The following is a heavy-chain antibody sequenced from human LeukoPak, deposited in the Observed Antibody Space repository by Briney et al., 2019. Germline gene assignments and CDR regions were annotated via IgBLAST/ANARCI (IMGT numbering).Heavy chain of an antibody. D-gene: IGHD3-22*01. CDR1: GFTFSSYA. CDR2: ISGSGGST. CDR3: AKGDIDSSGYYYPSPTPHY. Sequence: GGSLRLSCAASGFTFSSYAMSWVRQAPGKGLEWVSAISGSGGSTYYADSVKGRFTISRDNSKNTLYLQMNSLRAEDTAVYYCAKGDIDSSGYYYPSPTPHYWGQGTLVTVSS. V-gene: IGHV3-23*01. J-gene: IGHJ4*02.